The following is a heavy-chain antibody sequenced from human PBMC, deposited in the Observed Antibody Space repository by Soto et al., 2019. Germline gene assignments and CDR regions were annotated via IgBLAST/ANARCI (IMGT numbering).Heavy chain of an antibody. CDR2: ISGYNGNT. J-gene: IGHJ3*02. V-gene: IGHV1-18*04. CDR3: ARERGRSGSDQAFDI. D-gene: IGHD3-3*01. Sequence: ASVKVACKASGYTFTSNSIGWVRQAPGQGLEWMGWISGYNGNTNYAQKLQGRVTMTTDTSTSTAYMDLRSLRSDDTAVYYCARERGRSGSDQAFDIWGQGTMVTVSS. CDR1: GYTFTSNS.